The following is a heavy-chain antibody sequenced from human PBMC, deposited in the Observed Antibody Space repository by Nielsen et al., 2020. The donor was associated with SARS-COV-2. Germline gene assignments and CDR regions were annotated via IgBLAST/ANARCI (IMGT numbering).Heavy chain of an antibody. V-gene: IGHV4-61*02. CDR2: IYPSGST. Sequence: LRLSCTVSGDSISSDNYYWSWIRQHAGKGLEWIGCIYPSGSTDYNPSLESRVTISQGTSKNQFSLKLRSVTAADTAVYYCARGFSYGYLFDYWGQGTRVTVSS. D-gene: IGHD5-18*01. J-gene: IGHJ4*02. CDR1: GDSISSDNYY. CDR3: ARGFSYGYLFDY.